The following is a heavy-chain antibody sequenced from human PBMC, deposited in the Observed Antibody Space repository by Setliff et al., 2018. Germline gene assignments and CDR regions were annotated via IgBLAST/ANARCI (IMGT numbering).Heavy chain of an antibody. V-gene: IGHV1-46*01. Sequence: ASVKVSCKASGYPFTSYYIHWVRQAPGQGLEWMGIINPSGSITTYAQKFQGRVTMTRDTSTSTAYMELSSLRSEDTAVFYCAREADGAFDILGQGTMVTVS. CDR2: INPSGSIT. CDR3: AREADGAFDI. J-gene: IGHJ3*02. CDR1: GYPFTSYY.